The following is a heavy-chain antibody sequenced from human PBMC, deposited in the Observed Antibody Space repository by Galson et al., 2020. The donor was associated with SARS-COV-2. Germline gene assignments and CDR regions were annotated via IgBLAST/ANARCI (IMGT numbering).Heavy chain of an antibody. CDR3: ARPRSYYDSSGYYRWWFDP. Sequence: ASVKVSCKASGYTFTSYGISWVRQAPGQGLEWMGWISAYNGNTNYAPKLQGRVTMTTDTSTSTAYMELRSLRSDDTAVYYCARPRSYYDSSGYYRWWFDPWGQGTLVTVSS. CDR1: GYTFTSYG. CDR2: ISAYNGNT. V-gene: IGHV1-18*01. J-gene: IGHJ5*02. D-gene: IGHD3-22*01.